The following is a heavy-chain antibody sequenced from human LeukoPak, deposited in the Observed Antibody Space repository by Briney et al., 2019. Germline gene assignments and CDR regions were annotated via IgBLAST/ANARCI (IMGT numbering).Heavy chain of an antibody. CDR3: AKRVVRGLSDY. D-gene: IGHD3-10*01. CDR1: GFTFRVYA. Sequence: PGGSLRLSCSASGFTFRVYALHWLRQAPGKGLEWLAVVSNDGRSKHYADSVMGRFTISRDNSKNTLYLQMNSLRAEDTAVYYCAKRVVRGLSDYWGQGTLVTVSS. CDR2: VSNDGRSK. V-gene: IGHV3-30-3*02. J-gene: IGHJ4*02.